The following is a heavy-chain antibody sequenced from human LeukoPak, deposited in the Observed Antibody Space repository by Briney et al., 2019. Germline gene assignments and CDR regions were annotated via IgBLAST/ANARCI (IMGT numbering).Heavy chain of an antibody. Sequence: SETLSLTCAVSGGSISSISSNNWAWICQPPGKGLELIAAIHYTGSTYYNPSFMSRVTISVDTSKNQFSLKLNSLTAADTAVYYCARHYGPWGQGTLVTVSS. D-gene: IGHD3-10*01. CDR2: IHYTGST. V-gene: IGHV4-39*01. CDR3: ARHYGP. J-gene: IGHJ5*02. CDR1: GGSISSISSNN.